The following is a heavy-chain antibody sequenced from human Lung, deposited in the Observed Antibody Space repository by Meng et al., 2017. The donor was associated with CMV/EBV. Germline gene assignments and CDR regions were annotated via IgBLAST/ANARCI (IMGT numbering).Heavy chain of an antibody. V-gene: IGHV4-59*11. CDR1: GDSISSHY. D-gene: IGHD3-22*01. CDR2: IHYSGSS. Sequence: SXTLSLXCTVSGDSISSHYWSWIRLPPGKGLEWIGYIHYSGSSSYNPSLKSRVTMSLDTSKNEFSLKLRSVTAADTAVYYCARGRTPAYYDSSGYYYDWGQGTXVNGAS. J-gene: IGHJ4*02. CDR3: ARGRTPAYYDSSGYYYD.